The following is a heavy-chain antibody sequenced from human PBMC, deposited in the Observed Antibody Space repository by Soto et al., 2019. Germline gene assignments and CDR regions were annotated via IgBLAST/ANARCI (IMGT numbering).Heavy chain of an antibody. CDR1: GFTFSSYG. V-gene: IGHV3-33*01. Sequence: QVQLVESGGGVVQPGRSLRLSCAASGFTFSSYGMHWVRQAPGKGLEWVAVIWYDGSNKYYADSVKGRFTISRDNSKNTVYLQMNSLRAEDTAVYYCARFHGSYFDYWGQGTLVTVSS. CDR3: ARFHGSYFDY. CDR2: IWYDGSNK. D-gene: IGHD1-26*01. J-gene: IGHJ4*02.